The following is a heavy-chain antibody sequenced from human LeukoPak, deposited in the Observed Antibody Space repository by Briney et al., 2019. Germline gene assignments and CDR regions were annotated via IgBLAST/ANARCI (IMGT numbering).Heavy chain of an antibody. J-gene: IGHJ6*02. CDR2: ISGSATST. Sequence: GGSLRLSCAASGFTFSSYAMSWVRKGPGKGVGWGSGISGSATSTYYADSVKGRFTISRDNSKNTLYLQMNSLRAEDTAVYYCAKKGESLDYYGMDVWGQGTTVTVSS. CDR3: AKKGESLDYYGMDV. V-gene: IGHV3-23*01. D-gene: IGHD3-10*01. CDR1: GFTFSSYA.